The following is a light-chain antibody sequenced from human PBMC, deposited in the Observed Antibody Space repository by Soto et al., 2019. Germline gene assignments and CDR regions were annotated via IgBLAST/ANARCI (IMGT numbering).Light chain of an antibody. Sequence: SYELTQPPSVSVAPGKTARITCGGNNIGSKSVHWYQQKPGQAPVLVIYYDSDRPSGIPERFSGSNSGNTATLTISRVEAGDEAEYYCQVWDSSSDLRVFGGGTKLTVL. J-gene: IGLJ2*01. V-gene: IGLV3-21*04. CDR3: QVWDSSSDLRV. CDR1: NIGSKS. CDR2: YDS.